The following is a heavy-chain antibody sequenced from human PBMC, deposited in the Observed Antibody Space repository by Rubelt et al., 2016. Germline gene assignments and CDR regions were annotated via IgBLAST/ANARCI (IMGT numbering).Heavy chain of an antibody. D-gene: IGHD1-26*01. CDR3: ARDPRSYHAFDI. CDR2: INAGNGNT. CDR1: GYTFTSYA. V-gene: IGHV1-3*01. Sequence: QVQLVQSGAEVKKPGASVKVSCKASGYTFTSYAMHWVRQAPGQRLEWMGWINAGNGNTKYSQKFQGRVTITRDTSASTAYMELGSLRSEDTAVYYCARDPRSYHAFDIWGQGTMVTVSS. J-gene: IGHJ3*02.